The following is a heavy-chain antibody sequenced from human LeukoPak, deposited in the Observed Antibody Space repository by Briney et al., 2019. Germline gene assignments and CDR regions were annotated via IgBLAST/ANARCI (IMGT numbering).Heavy chain of an antibody. CDR2: IYYSGST. D-gene: IGHD6-13*01. CDR1: GGSISSYY. Sequence: SETLSLTCTVSGGSISSYYWSWIRQPPGKGLEWIGYIYYSGSTNYNPSLKSRVTISVDTSKNQFSLKLSSVTASDTAVYDCARDLSSSWYDAFDIWGQETMVTVSS. CDR3: ARDLSSSWYDAFDI. J-gene: IGHJ3*02. V-gene: IGHV4-59*12.